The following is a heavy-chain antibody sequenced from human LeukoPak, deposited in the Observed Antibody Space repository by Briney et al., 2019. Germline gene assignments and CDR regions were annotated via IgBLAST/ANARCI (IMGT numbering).Heavy chain of an antibody. CDR3: ARRSAYYDFWSGYSDAFDI. CDR2: IYYSGST. CDR1: GGSISSYY. V-gene: IGHV4-59*01. J-gene: IGHJ3*02. D-gene: IGHD3-3*01. Sequence: PSETLSLTCTVSGGSISSYYWSWLRQPPGKGLEWIGYIYYSGSTNYNPSLKSRVTISVDTSKNQFSLKLSSVTAADTAVYYCARRSAYYDFWSGYSDAFDIWGQGTMVTVSS.